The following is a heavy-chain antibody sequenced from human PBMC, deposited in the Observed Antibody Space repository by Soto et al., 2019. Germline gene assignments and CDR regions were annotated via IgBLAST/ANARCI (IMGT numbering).Heavy chain of an antibody. Sequence: GGSLRLSCAASGFTFSSYWMSWVRQAPGKGLEWVANIKQDGSEKYYVDSVKGRFTISRDNAKDSLYLQMNSLRAEDTAVYYCARVRREHGDYYGMDVWGQGTTVTVSS. V-gene: IGHV3-7*03. CDR1: GFTFSSYW. CDR2: IKQDGSEK. CDR3: ARVRREHGDYYGMDV. D-gene: IGHD1-26*01. J-gene: IGHJ6*02.